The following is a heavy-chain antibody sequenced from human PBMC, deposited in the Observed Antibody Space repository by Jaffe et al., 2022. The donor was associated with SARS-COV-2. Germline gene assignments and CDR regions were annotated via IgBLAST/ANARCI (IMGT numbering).Heavy chain of an antibody. CDR1: GFTFSSYW. Sequence: EVQLVESGGGLVQPGGSLRLSCAASGFTFSSYWMHWVRQAPGKGLVWVSRINSDGSSTSYADSVKGRFTISRDNAKNTLYLQMNSLRAEDTAVYYCASGYCSGGSCYPWGGYYMDVWGKGTTVTVSS. J-gene: IGHJ6*03. D-gene: IGHD2-15*01. V-gene: IGHV3-74*01. CDR3: ASGYCSGGSCYPWGGYYMDV. CDR2: INSDGSST.